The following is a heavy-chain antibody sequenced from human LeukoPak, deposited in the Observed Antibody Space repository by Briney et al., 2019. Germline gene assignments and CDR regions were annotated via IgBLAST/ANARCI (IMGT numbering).Heavy chain of an antibody. CDR3: ARHSRPGYGGYECAFDI. Sequence: PAETEGLLRTVSGDSISSTTYFWDRIRQPPGKGLEWIGNIYNSASTHYNPSLKSRVTIAVDTSKNHLSLRLSSVTAADTAIYYCARHSRPGYGGYECAFDIWGQKPGHRVF. V-gene: IGHV4-39*01. CDR1: GDSISSTTYF. J-gene: IGHJ3*02. CDR2: IYNSAST. D-gene: IGHD5-12*01.